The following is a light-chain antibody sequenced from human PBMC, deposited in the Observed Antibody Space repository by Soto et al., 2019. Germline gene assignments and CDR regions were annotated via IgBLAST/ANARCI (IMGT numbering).Light chain of an antibody. CDR2: AAS. V-gene: IGKV1-39*01. J-gene: IGKJ5*01. CDR3: QQSYSIIIT. Sequence: DIQMTQSPSSLAASVGDRVTITSRASQSILSYLNWYQQKLGKAPKLXIYAASSLQSGVPSRFSGSGSGTDFTLTISSLQSEDFATYYCQQSYSIIITFGQGTRLEIK. CDR1: QSILSY.